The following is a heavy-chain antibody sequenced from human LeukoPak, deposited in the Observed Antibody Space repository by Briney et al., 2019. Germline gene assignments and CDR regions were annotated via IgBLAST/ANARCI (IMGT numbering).Heavy chain of an antibody. J-gene: IGHJ4*02. CDR1: GFTFSNAW. Sequence: GGSLRLSCVASGFTFSNAWMSWVRQAPGKGLEWVGRIKSKTDGGTTDYAAPVKGRFTISRDDSKNTLYLQMNSLKTEDTAVYYCTTDYSRRDGYNLDYWGQGTLVTVSS. CDR2: IKSKTDGGTT. V-gene: IGHV3-15*01. D-gene: IGHD5-24*01. CDR3: TTDYSRRDGYNLDY.